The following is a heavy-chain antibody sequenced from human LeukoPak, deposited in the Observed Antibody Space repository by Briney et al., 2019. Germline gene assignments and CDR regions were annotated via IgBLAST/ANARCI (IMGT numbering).Heavy chain of an antibody. D-gene: IGHD6-6*01. V-gene: IGHV1-46*01. CDR1: GYTFTSYY. Sequence: ASVKVSCKASGYTFTSYYIHWVRQAPGQGLEWMGLINPSGGSTSYAQKFQGRVTMTRDTSTSTVYMELSSLRSEDTAVYYCARDPLSSSSGGNWFDPWGQGTLATVSS. CDR2: INPSGGST. CDR3: ARDPLSSSSGGNWFDP. J-gene: IGHJ5*02.